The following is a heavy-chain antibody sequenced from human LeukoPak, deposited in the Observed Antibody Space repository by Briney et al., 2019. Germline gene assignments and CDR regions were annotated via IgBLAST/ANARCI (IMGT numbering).Heavy chain of an antibody. J-gene: IGHJ5*02. CDR3: AKDPNYYGSGTYSPFDP. CDR2: ISGSGGST. V-gene: IGHV3-23*01. D-gene: IGHD3-10*01. Sequence: GGSLRLSCAVSGLTFSTYAMSWVRQAPGKGLEWVSAISGSGGSTYYADSVKGRFTISRDNSKNTLYLQMNSLRAEDTAVYYCAKDPNYYGSGTYSPFDPWGQGTLVTVSS. CDR1: GLTFSTYA.